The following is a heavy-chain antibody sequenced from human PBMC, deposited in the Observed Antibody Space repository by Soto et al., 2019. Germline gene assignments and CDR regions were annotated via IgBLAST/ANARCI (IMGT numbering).Heavy chain of an antibody. V-gene: IGHV4-30-4*01. Sequence: SETLSLTCTVSGGSINSGDYYWSWIRQSPGKGLEWIAYISHTGLTDFNPSLKSRPSISEDTSKNQIYLKLNSVTAADTAVYYCARAEGITGSTWFDPWGHGVLVTVSS. D-gene: IGHD1-7*01. CDR3: ARAEGITGSTWFDP. J-gene: IGHJ5*02. CDR1: GGSINSGDYY. CDR2: ISHTGLT.